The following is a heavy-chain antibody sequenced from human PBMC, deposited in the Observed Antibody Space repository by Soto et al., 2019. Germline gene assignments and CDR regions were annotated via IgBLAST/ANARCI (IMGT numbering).Heavy chain of an antibody. D-gene: IGHD3-3*01. V-gene: IGHV3-21*01. J-gene: IGHJ4*02. CDR2: ISSSSSYI. CDR3: ARDLKDVLRFLEWPDD. CDR1: GFTFSSYS. Sequence: GGSLRLSCAASGFTFSSYSMNWVRQAPGKGLEWVSSISSSSSYIYYADSVKGRFTISRDNAKNSLYLQMNSLRAEDTAVYYCARDLKDVLRFLEWPDDWGQGTLVTVSS.